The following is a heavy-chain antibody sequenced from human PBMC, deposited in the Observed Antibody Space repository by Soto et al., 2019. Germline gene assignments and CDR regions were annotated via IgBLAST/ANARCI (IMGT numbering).Heavy chain of an antibody. D-gene: IGHD4-17*01. V-gene: IGHV4-39*01. Sequence: ASETLSHTCTVSGGSISSSSYYWGWIRQPPGKGLEWIGSIYYSGSTYYNPSLKSRVTISVDTSKNQFSLKLSSVTAADTAVYYCARRREGYDYGDYFAYWGQGTLVTVSS. CDR2: IYYSGST. CDR1: GGSISSSSYY. J-gene: IGHJ4*02. CDR3: ARRREGYDYGDYFAY.